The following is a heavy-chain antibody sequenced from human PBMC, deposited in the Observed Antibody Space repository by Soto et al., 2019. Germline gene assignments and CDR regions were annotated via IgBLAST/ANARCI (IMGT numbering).Heavy chain of an antibody. CDR2: IIPIFGTA. CDR3: ARDLPDSSGYYLVDWFDP. V-gene: IGHV1-69*13. D-gene: IGHD3-22*01. Sequence: RASVKVSCKASGGTFSSYAISWVRQAPGQGLEWMGGIIPIFGTANYAQKFQGRVTITADESTSTAYMELSSLRSEDTAVYYCARDLPDSSGYYLVDWFDPWGQGTLVTVSS. CDR1: GGTFSSYA. J-gene: IGHJ5*02.